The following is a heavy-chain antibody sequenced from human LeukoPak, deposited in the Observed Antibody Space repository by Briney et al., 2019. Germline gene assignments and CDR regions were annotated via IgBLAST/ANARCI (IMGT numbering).Heavy chain of an antibody. V-gene: IGHV4-61*02. D-gene: IGHD3-3*01. Sequence: SETLSLTCTVSGGSISSGSYYWSWIRQPAGKGLEWIGRIYTSGSTNYNPSLKSRVTISVDTSKNQFSLKLSSVTAADTAVYYCAREGPQTYYDFWSGFQVGGYYYYYMDVWGKGTTVTVSS. J-gene: IGHJ6*03. CDR3: AREGPQTYYDFWSGFQVGGYYYYYMDV. CDR1: GGSISSGSYY. CDR2: IYTSGST.